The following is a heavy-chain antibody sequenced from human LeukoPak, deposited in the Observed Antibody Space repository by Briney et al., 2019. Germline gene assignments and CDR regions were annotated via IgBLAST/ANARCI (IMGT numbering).Heavy chain of an antibody. Sequence: PGGSLRLSCAASGFIFSSMWMTWVRQAPGKGLEWVANINGDGSDTYYVDSVKGRFTISRDNAKNSVDLQMNSLRAEDTAVYYCAKEGAITGAGTCYFQYWGQGALVTVSS. CDR2: INGDGSDT. D-gene: IGHD6-13*01. J-gene: IGHJ1*01. CDR1: GFIFSSMW. V-gene: IGHV3-7*03. CDR3: AKEGAITGAGTCYFQY.